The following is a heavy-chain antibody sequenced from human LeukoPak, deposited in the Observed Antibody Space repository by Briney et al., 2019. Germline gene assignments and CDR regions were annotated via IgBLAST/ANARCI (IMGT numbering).Heavy chain of an antibody. D-gene: IGHD3-10*01. CDR3: ARDWGSGSYPHY. CDR2: IYSSGST. CDR1: GGSISSYY. V-gene: IGHV4-4*07. J-gene: IGHJ4*02. Sequence: SETLSLTCTVSGGSISSYYWTWIRQPAGKGLEWIGCIYSSGSTDYNPSLKSRVTMSVDTSKNQFSLKVNSVTAADTAVYYCARDWGSGSYPHYWGQGTLVTVSS.